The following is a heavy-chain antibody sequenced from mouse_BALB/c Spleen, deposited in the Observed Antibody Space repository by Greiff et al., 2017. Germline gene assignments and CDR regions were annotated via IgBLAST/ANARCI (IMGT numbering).Heavy chain of an antibody. CDR1: GFNIKDTY. CDR3: ARRRGWGPFAY. J-gene: IGHJ3*01. CDR2: IDPANGNT. D-gene: IGHD3-3*01. Sequence: VQLQQSGAELVKPGASVKLSCTASGFNIKDTYMHWVKQRPEQGLEWIGRIDPANGNTKYDPKFQGKATITADTSSNTAYLQLSSLTSEDTAVYYCARRRGWGPFAYWGQGTLVTVSA. V-gene: IGHV14-3*02.